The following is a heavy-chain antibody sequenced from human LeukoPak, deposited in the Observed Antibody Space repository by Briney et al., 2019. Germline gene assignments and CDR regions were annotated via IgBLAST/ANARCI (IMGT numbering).Heavy chain of an antibody. J-gene: IGHJ6*03. CDR2: ISSSSSTI. D-gene: IGHD3-10*01. CDR3: AKDAGDGSGSYSYYYYYYMDV. Sequence: GGSLRLSCAASGFTFSTYIMNWVRQAPGKGLEWVSSISSSSSTIYYADSVKGRFTVSRDNAKNSLYLQMNSLRAEDTALYYCAKDAGDGSGSYSYYYYYYMDVWGKGTTVTISS. CDR1: GFTFSTYI. V-gene: IGHV3-21*04.